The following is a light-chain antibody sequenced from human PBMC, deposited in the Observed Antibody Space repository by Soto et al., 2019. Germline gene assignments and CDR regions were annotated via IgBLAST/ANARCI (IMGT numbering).Light chain of an antibody. V-gene: IGLV2-23*01. CDR1: SSGVENYNL. CDR2: EGS. Sequence: QSALTQPASVSGSPGQSITLSCTRASSGVENYNLVSWYQHHPGKAPKLIIYEGSQRPSGVSDRVSGSKSGNTASLTISGLQAEDEAEYYCSSYAGGVVFGGGTKLTVL. CDR3: SSYAGGVV. J-gene: IGLJ3*02.